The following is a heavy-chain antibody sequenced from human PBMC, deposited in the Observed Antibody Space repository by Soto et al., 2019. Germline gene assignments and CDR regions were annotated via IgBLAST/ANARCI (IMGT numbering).Heavy chain of an antibody. CDR3: AKGLECELYYFDY. V-gene: IGHV1-2*02. Sequence: ASVKVSCKASGYTFTGYYMHWVRQAPGQGLEWMGWINPNSGGTNYAQKFQGRVTMTRDTSISTAYMELSRLRSDHTAVYYCAKGLECELYYFDYWGQGTLVTVSS. CDR1: GYTFTGYY. D-gene: IGHD1-26*01. J-gene: IGHJ4*02. CDR2: INPNSGGT.